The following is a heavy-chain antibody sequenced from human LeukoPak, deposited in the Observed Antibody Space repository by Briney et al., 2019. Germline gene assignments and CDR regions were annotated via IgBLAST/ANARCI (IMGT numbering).Heavy chain of an antibody. CDR2: IYYSGST. D-gene: IGHD4-11*01. CDR1: GGSISSSSYY. V-gene: IGHV4-39*01. CDR3: ARPVTAVNWFDP. Sequence: KASETLSLTCTVSGGSISSSSYYWGWIRQPPGEGLEWIGSIYYSGSTYYNPSLKSRVTISVDTSKNQFSLKLSSVTAADTAVYYCARPVTAVNWFDPWGQGTLVTVSS. J-gene: IGHJ5*02.